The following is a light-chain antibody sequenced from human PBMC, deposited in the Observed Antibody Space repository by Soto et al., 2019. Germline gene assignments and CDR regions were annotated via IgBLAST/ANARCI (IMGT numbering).Light chain of an antibody. CDR1: NSNIGNNA. J-gene: IGLJ2*01. V-gene: IGLV1-36*01. Sequence: QSVLTQPPSVSGAPRQRVTISCSGSNSNIGNNAVNWYQQLPGKAPKLLIYYDDLLPSGVSDRFSGSKSDTSASLAISGLQSEDEAGYYCAAWDDSLNGPVFGGGTKVTVL. CDR3: AAWDDSLNGPV. CDR2: YDD.